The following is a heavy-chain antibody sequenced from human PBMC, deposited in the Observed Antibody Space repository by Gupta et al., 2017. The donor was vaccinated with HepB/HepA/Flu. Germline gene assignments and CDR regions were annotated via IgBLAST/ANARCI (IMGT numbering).Heavy chain of an antibody. Sequence: QVQLVQSGGEVRNPGASVKLSCKASGYTFRNYGFTWVRQAPGQGLEWIGWISAYNGRTDYAQKFQGRVSMTTDPSTTTAYMELRSLRSDDTAVYYCGRWGPLYYYMDVWGKGTTVTVSS. CDR1: GYTFRNYG. J-gene: IGHJ6*03. CDR2: ISAYNGRT. CDR3: GRWGPLYYYMDV. D-gene: IGHD3-16*01. V-gene: IGHV1-18*01.